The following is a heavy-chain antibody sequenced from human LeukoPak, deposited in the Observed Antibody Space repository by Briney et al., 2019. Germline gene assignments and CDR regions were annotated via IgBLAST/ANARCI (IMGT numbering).Heavy chain of an antibody. CDR2: MNPNSGNT. J-gene: IGHJ4*02. Sequence: ASVKVSCKASGYTFTSYGINWVRQATGQGLEWMGWMNPNSGNTGYAQKFQGRVTMTRNTSISTAYMELSSLRSEDTAVYYCARGERYDGGFDYWGQGTLVTVSS. V-gene: IGHV1-8*01. CDR1: GYTFTSYG. CDR3: ARGERYDGGFDY. D-gene: IGHD3-16*01.